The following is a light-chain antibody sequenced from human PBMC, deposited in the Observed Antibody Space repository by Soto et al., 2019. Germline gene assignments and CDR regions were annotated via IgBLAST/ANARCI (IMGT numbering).Light chain of an antibody. CDR2: NNS. J-gene: IGLJ3*02. Sequence: QSVLTQPPSVSGAPGQRVTISCTGSSSNIGAGYDVHWYQQLPGTAPTLLISNNSNRPSGVPDRFSGSKSGTSASLAITGLQAEDETDYYCQSYDSSLSAWVFGGGTQLTVL. CDR3: QSYDSSLSAWV. CDR1: SSNIGAGYD. V-gene: IGLV1-40*01.